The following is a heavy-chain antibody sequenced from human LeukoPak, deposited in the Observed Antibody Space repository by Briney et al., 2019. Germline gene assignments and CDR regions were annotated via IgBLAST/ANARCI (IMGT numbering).Heavy chain of an antibody. CDR1: GFTFSDYY. V-gene: IGHV3-11*04. D-gene: IGHD4-23*01. J-gene: IGHJ3*02. CDR3: ATDPDYGGNDAFDI. CDR2: ISSSGSNI. Sequence: KPGGSLRLSCAASGFTFSDYYMSWIRQTPGKGLEWVSYISSSGSNIYYADSVKGRFTISRDNAKNSLYLQMNSLRAEDTAVYYCATDPDYGGNDAFDIWGQGTMVTVSS.